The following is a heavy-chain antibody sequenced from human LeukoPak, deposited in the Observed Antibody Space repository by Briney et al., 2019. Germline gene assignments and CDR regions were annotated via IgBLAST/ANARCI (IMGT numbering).Heavy chain of an antibody. V-gene: IGHV1-2*02. D-gene: IGHD4-23*01. Sequence: ASVKVSCKASGYTFTGYYMHRVRQAPGQGLEWMGWINPNSGGTNYAQKFQGRVTMTRDTSISTAYMELSGLRSDDTAVYYCARVDGDYDGNYYYDYGMDVWGQGTTVTVSS. CDR1: GYTFTGYY. J-gene: IGHJ6*02. CDR3: ARVDGDYDGNYYYDYGMDV. CDR2: INPNSGGT.